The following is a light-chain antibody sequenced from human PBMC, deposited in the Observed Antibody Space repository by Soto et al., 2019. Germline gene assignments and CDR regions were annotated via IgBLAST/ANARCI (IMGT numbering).Light chain of an antibody. V-gene: IGKV3-15*01. Sequence: EIVMTQSPATLSVSPGERATLSCRASQSVSSYLAWYQQKPGQAPRLLIYGASTRATDIPARFSGSGSGTEFTLTISSLQSEDFAVYYCQHYNNWPLTFGQGTKVDIK. J-gene: IGKJ1*01. CDR3: QHYNNWPLT. CDR2: GAS. CDR1: QSVSSY.